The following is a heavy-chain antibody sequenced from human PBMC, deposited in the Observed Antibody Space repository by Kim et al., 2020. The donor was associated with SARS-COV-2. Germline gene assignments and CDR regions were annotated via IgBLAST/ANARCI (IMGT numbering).Heavy chain of an antibody. V-gene: IGHV4-34*01. CDR3: ARSLNYYGSGSPGY. D-gene: IGHD3-10*01. CDR1: GGSFSGYY. J-gene: IGHJ4*02. CDR2: INHSGST. Sequence: SETLSLTCAVYGGSFSGYYWSWIRQPPGKGLEWIGEINHSGSTNYNPSLKCRVTISVDTSKNQFSLKLSSVTAADTAVYYCARSLNYYGSGSPGYWGQGTLVTVSS.